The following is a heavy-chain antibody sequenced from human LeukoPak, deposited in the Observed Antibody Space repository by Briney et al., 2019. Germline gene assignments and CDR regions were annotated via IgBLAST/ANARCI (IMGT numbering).Heavy chain of an antibody. J-gene: IGHJ6*02. CDR3: ARTKYSNSWEHYYYGMDD. CDR2: IWNDGSNQ. Sequence: SGGSLRLPCAASGFTFSTSGMHWVRQAPGKGLEWVAVIWNDGSNQYYGASVKGRFTISRDNSKNTLYLQMNSLRAEDTAVYYCARTKYSNSWEHYYYGMDDWGQGTTVTVS. V-gene: IGHV3-33*01. D-gene: IGHD6-13*01. CDR1: GFTFSTSG.